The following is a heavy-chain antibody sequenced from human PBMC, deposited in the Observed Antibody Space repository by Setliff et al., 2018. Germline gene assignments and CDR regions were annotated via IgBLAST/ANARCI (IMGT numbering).Heavy chain of an antibody. D-gene: IGHD1-7*01. V-gene: IGHV4-39*07. J-gene: IGHJ3*02. CDR3: ARLWNLGAFDI. Sequence: PSETLSLTCTVSGGSISSSSYYWGWIRQPPGKGLEWIGGIYYSGSTYYNPSLKSRVTISVDTSKNQFSLKLSSVTAADTAVYYCARLWNLGAFDIWGQGTMVTVSS. CDR1: GGSISSSSYY. CDR2: IYYSGST.